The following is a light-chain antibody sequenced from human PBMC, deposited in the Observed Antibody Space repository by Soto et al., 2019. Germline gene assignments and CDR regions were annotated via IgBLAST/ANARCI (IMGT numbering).Light chain of an antibody. V-gene: IGKV3-20*01. Sequence: EIVLTQSPGTLSLTPGERATLSCRASQSVSNNYLAWYQQKPGQAPRLRIYGASNRATGIPDRFSGSGSGTDFTLTISRLEPEDFAVYYCQQFSSYPLTFGGGSMV. CDR2: GAS. CDR1: QSVSNNY. J-gene: IGKJ4*01. CDR3: QQFSSYPLT.